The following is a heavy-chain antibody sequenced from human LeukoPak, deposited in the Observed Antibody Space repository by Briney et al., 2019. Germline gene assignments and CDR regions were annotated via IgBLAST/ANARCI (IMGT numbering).Heavy chain of an antibody. CDR2: ISGSGGST. CDR3: EITSHFDFDY. Sequence: SCKVSGYTLTELSMHWVRQAPGKGLEWVSAISGSGGSTYYADSVKGRFTISRDNSRNTLYLQMNSLRAEDTAVYYCEITSHFDFDYWGQGTLVTVSS. D-gene: IGHD2-2*01. J-gene: IGHJ4*02. CDR1: GYTLTELS. V-gene: IGHV3-23*01.